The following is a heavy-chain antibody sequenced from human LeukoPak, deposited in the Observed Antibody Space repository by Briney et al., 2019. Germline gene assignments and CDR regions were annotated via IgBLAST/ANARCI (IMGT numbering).Heavy chain of an antibody. CDR2: IHSIGTT. Sequence: SETLSLTCTVSGGSISRNYWSWIRQTPGKGLEWIGYIHSIGTTNYNPSLKSRVTISVDTSKNQFSLKLSSVTAADTAVYYCARTTEGGYTYDYFYYYYMDVWGKGTTVTISS. CDR1: GGSISRNY. D-gene: IGHD5-18*01. V-gene: IGHV4-59*01. CDR3: ARTTEGGYTYDYFYYYYMDV. J-gene: IGHJ6*03.